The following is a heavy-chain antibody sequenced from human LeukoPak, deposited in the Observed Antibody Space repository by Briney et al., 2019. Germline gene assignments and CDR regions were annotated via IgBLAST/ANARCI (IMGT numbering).Heavy chain of an antibody. CDR3: ARHYGDYHLRPYFDY. J-gene: IGHJ4*02. V-gene: IGHV4-39*01. D-gene: IGHD4-17*01. CDR2: IYYSGST. CDR1: GGSISSSSYY. Sequence: SETLSLTCTVSGGSISSSSYYWGWIRQPPGKGLEWIGSIYYSGSTYYNPSLKSRVTISVDTSKNQFSLKLSSVTAADTAVYYCARHYGDYHLRPYFDYWGQGTLVTVSS.